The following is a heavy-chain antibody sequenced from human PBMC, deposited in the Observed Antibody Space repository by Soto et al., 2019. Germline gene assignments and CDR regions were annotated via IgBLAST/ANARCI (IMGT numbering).Heavy chain of an antibody. J-gene: IGHJ4*02. V-gene: IGHV1-2*02. CDR3: ARGLYSSPAYFFDS. D-gene: IGHD6-13*01. CDR2: INPKSGGT. Sequence: QVQLVQSGAEVRKPGASVKVSCNVTGYTFSGHYLHWVRQAPGQGREWMGWINPKSGGTNYAQKFQDRVTMTADTSVSAASMELTSLRYDDTAVFYCARGLYSSPAYFFDSWGQGTLVTVSS. CDR1: GYTFSGHY.